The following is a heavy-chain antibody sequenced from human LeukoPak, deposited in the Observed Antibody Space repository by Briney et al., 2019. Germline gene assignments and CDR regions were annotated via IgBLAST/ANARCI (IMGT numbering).Heavy chain of an antibody. CDR3: ARISSSGFYA. CDR2: MNPNSGNT. D-gene: IGHD3-22*01. CDR1: GYTFTSYD. V-gene: IGHV1-8*01. Sequence: ASVKVSCKASGYTFTSYDINWVRQATGQGLEWMGWMNPNSGNTGYALKFQGRVSMTRNTSISTAYMELSSLKSEDTAVYYCARISSSGFYAWGQGTLVTVSS. J-gene: IGHJ5*02.